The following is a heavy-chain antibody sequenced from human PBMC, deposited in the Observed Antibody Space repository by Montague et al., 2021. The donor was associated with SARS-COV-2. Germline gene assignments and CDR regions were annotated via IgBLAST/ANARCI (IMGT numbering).Heavy chain of an antibody. J-gene: IGHJ4*02. Sequence: SETLSLTCTVSGGSISSNYWNWIRQPPGRGLEWIGYIYYSGSTNYNPFLESRVTISADTSKNHFSLKLRSETAADTAVYYCAREISGPDYFDYWGQGTLVTVSS. CDR3: AREISGPDYFDY. D-gene: IGHD3-10*01. CDR1: GGSISSNY. V-gene: IGHV4-59*01. CDR2: IYYSGST.